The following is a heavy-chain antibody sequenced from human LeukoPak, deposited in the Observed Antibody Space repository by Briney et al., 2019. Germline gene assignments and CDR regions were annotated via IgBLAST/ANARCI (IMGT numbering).Heavy chain of an antibody. CDR2: ISYDGSNK. CDR1: GFTFSNYG. Sequence: GGSLRLSCVASGFTFSNYGMHWVRQAPGKGLEWVAVISYDGSNKYYADSVKGRFTISRDNSKNTLYLQMNSLRAEDTAVYYCAKDRYYYDSSGLFDYWGQGTLVTVSS. V-gene: IGHV3-30*18. CDR3: AKDRYYYDSSGLFDY. D-gene: IGHD3-22*01. J-gene: IGHJ4*02.